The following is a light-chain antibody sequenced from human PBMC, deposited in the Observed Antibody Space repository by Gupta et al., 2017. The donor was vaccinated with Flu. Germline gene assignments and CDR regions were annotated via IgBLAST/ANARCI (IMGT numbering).Light chain of an antibody. CDR3: HVWDSGSNHVV. CDR2: DDS. Sequence: GQTARITCGGNNIETKSVHWYQQKPGQAPVLFVYDDSDRPSGIPERFSGSNSGNTATLTINRVEAGDEADYYCHVWDSGSNHVVFGGGTKLTVL. V-gene: IGLV3-21*02. J-gene: IGLJ2*01. CDR1: NIETKS.